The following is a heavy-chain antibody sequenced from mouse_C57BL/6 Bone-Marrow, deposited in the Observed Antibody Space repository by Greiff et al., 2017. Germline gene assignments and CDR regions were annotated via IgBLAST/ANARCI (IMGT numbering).Heavy chain of an antibody. CDR2: IDPETGGT. V-gene: IGHV1-15*01. J-gene: IGHJ2*01. CDR1: GYTFTDYE. Sequence: VKLMESGAELVRPGASVTLSCKASGYTFTDYEMSWVKQTPVHGLEWVGAIDPETGGTAYNQKFKGKAILTADKSTSTAYMELRSLTSEDSAVYYCTSYSGYFDYWGQGATLTASS. D-gene: IGHD2-12*01. CDR3: TSYSGYFDY.